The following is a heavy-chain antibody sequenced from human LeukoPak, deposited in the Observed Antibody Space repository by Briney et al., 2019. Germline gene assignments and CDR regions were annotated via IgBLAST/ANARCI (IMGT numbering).Heavy chain of an antibody. Sequence: PGGSLRLSCAASGFTFSSYEMNWVRQAPGKGLEWVSYISSSGSTIYYADPVKGRFTISRDNAKNSLYLQMNSLRAEDTAVYYCARGNYYGSGSYYNVFDYWGQGTLVTVSS. CDR2: ISSSGSTI. CDR3: ARGNYYGSGSYYNVFDY. CDR1: GFTFSSYE. V-gene: IGHV3-48*03. D-gene: IGHD3-10*01. J-gene: IGHJ4*02.